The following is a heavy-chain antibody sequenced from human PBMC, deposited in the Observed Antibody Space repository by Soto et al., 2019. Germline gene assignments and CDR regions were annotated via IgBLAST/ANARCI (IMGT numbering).Heavy chain of an antibody. D-gene: IGHD6-19*01. CDR1: GGSISSYY. Sequence: SETLSLTCTVSGGSISSYYWSWIRQPAGKGLEWIGRIYTSGSTNYNPSLKSRVTMSVDTSKNQFSLKLSSVTAADTAVYYCARGIAVAGTGVSWFDPWGQGTLVTVSS. CDR2: IYTSGST. V-gene: IGHV4-4*07. CDR3: ARGIAVAGTGVSWFDP. J-gene: IGHJ5*02.